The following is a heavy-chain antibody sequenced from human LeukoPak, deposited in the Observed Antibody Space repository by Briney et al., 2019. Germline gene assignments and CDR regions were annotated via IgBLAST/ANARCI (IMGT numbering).Heavy chain of an antibody. CDR1: GFTVSSKY. J-gene: IGHJ4*02. CDR3: ARGSRIAVANLLPYYFDY. Sequence: PGGSLRLSCAASGFTVSSKYMSWVRQAPGKGLEWVSIFYSGGDSTNYADSVKGRFTISRDNSKNTLYLQMNSLRADDTAVYYCARGSRIAVANLLPYYFDYWGQGTLVTVSS. D-gene: IGHD6-19*01. CDR2: FYSGGDST. V-gene: IGHV3-66*01.